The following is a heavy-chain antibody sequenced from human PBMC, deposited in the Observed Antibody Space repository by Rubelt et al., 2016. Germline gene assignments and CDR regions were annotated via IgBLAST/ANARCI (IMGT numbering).Heavy chain of an antibody. CDR1: GYSISSGYY. Sequence: QVQLQESGPGLVKPSETLSLTCTVFGYSISSGYYWGWIRQPPGKGLEWIGSIYHSGSTYYTPSLKSRVTISVDTSKNQFSLKLSSVTAADTAVYYCASADYDFWSGSDRNWFDPWGQGTLVTVSS. V-gene: IGHV4-38-2*02. J-gene: IGHJ5*02. CDR3: ASADYDFWSGSDRNWFDP. D-gene: IGHD3-3*01. CDR2: IYHSGST.